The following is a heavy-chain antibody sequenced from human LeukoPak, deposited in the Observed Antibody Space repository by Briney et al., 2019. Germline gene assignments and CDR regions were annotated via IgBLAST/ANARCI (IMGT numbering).Heavy chain of an antibody. J-gene: IGHJ5*02. D-gene: IGHD3-10*01. CDR1: GVSISSSSYY. CDR3: ARSWYYGSGRYYPDWFDP. V-gene: IGHV4-39*01. CDR2: VYYSGNA. Sequence: SETLSLTCTVSGVSISSSSYYWGWIRQPPGKGLQWIGSVYYSGNAYHNPSLKSRVSISVDTSKNQFSLKLSSVTAADTAVYYCARSWYYGSGRYYPDWFDPWGQGTLVAVSS.